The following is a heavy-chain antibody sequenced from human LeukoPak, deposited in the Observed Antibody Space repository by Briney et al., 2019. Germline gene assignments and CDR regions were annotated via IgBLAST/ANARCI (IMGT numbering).Heavy chain of an antibody. Sequence: VKVSCKASGGTFSSYAISWVRQAPGQGLEWMGGIIPIFGTANYAQKFQGRVTITTDESTSTAYMELSSLSSDDTAVYYCVRGDNVVSTAILLLRYWGQGTLVAVSS. D-gene: IGHD2-21*02. J-gene: IGHJ1*01. V-gene: IGHV1-69*05. CDR3: VRGDNVVSTAILLLRY. CDR2: IIPIFGTA. CDR1: GGTFSSYA.